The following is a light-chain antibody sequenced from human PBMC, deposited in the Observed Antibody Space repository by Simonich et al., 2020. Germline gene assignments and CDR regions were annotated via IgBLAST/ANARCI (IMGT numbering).Light chain of an antibody. V-gene: IGKV4-1*01. Sequence: DIVMTQSPYSLAVSLGERATINCKSSQSVLYSSNNKNYLAWYQQKPGQPPKLLIYWASTRGSGVPDRFSGSGSGTDFTLTISSLQAEDVAVYYCQQYYSTPYTFGQGTKLEIK. CDR3: QQYYSTPYT. J-gene: IGKJ2*01. CDR2: WAS. CDR1: QSVLYSSNNKNY.